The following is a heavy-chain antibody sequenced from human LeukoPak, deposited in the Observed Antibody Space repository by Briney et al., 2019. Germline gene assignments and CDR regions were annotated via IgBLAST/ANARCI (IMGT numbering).Heavy chain of an antibody. Sequence: GGSLRLSCAASGFTFSSYWMHWVRQAPGKGLVGVARINSDGRSTSYADSVKGRFTISRDNAKNTLYLQMNSLRAEDTAVYYCARDLKAVAGTGDWGQGTLVTVSS. D-gene: IGHD6-19*01. V-gene: IGHV3-74*01. J-gene: IGHJ4*02. CDR2: INSDGRST. CDR3: ARDLKAVAGTGD. CDR1: GFTFSSYW.